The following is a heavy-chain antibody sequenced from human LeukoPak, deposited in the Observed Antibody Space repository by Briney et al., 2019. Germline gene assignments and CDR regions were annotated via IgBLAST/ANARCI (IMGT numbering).Heavy chain of an antibody. CDR2: SSSSGSTI. CDR1: GFTLSDYY. CDR3: ARDGGSYRFDY. D-gene: IGHD1-26*01. V-gene: IGHV3-11*01. J-gene: IGHJ4*02. Sequence: GGSLRLSCAASGFTLSDYYMGWIRQAPGKGLEWVSYSSSSGSTIYYADSVKGRFAISRDNAKNSLYLQMNSLGAEDTAVYYCARDGGSYRFDYWGQGTLVTVSS.